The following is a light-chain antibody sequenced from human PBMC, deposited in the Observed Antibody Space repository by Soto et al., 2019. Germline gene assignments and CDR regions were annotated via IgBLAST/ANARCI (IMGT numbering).Light chain of an antibody. CDR2: AAS. Sequence: DIQLTQSPSFLSASVGDRVTITCRASQGISSYLAWYQQKPGKAPKLLIYAASTLQSGVPSRFSVSGSGTEFTLTISSLQPEDFATFYCQQLNSYRFTFGPGTKVDIK. CDR1: QGISSY. J-gene: IGKJ3*01. CDR3: QQLNSYRFT. V-gene: IGKV1-9*01.